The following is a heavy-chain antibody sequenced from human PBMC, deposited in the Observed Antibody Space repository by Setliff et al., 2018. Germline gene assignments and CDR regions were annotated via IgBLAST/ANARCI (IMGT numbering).Heavy chain of an antibody. V-gene: IGHV3-48*01. CDR1: GFNLRTSS. D-gene: IGHD2-8*01. Sequence: PGGSLSLSCAASGFNLRTSSMNWVRQAPGKGLEWIAFMSAMGITFYYADSVKGRFTISRDRVKNSLYLQLSRLRVDDTAIYYCARDKLPYGVLIGNYMDLWGKGTTVTVSS. CDR2: MSAMGITF. J-gene: IGHJ6*03. CDR3: ARDKLPYGVLIGNYMDL.